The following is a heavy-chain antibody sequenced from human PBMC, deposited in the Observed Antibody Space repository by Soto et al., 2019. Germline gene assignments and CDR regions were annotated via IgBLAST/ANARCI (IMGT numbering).Heavy chain of an antibody. V-gene: IGHV4-59*01. Sequence: QVHLQESGPGLVKPSETLSLFCNVSGGSMNNNSWSWIRQAPGKGLEWIGSVFYTGTTNYNPSLKSRVTILVDTAKKQFSLRLSSVTAADTAVYYCARSLTVTRFDQWGQGTRVTVS. CDR2: VFYTGTT. D-gene: IGHD4-17*01. J-gene: IGHJ4*02. CDR1: GGSMNNNS. CDR3: ARSLTVTRFDQ.